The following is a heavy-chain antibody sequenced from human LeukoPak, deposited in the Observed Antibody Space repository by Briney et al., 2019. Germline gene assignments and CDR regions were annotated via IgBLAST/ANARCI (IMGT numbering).Heavy chain of an antibody. Sequence: ASVKVSCKASGGTFSSYTISWVRQAPGQGLEWMGGIIPIFGTANYAQKFQGRVTITADESTSTAYMELSSLRSEDTAVYYCARSPKEIYGSGMIFDYWGQGTLVTVSS. CDR2: IIPIFGTA. J-gene: IGHJ4*02. D-gene: IGHD3-10*01. CDR1: GGTFSSYT. CDR3: ARSPKEIYGSGMIFDY. V-gene: IGHV1-69*13.